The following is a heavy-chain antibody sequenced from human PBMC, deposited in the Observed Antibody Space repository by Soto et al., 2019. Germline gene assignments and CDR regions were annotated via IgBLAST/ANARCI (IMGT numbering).Heavy chain of an antibody. D-gene: IGHD3-16*01. Sequence: EVQLVDSGGGLVKPGGSLRLSCAASGFSVTNAWMNWVRQAPGKGLEWVGRVYTSAEGGATNYAAPVKGRFTISRDDSKNTVYLQMNSLMTEDTAVYYCTTGSVGGFWGQGTTVTVSS. CDR3: TTGSVGGF. CDR2: VYTSAEGGAT. V-gene: IGHV3-15*07. CDR1: GFSVTNAW. J-gene: IGHJ6*02.